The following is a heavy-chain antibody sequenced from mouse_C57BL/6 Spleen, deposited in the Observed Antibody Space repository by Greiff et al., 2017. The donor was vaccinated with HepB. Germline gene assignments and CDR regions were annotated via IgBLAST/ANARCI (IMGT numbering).Heavy chain of an antibody. V-gene: IGHV14-1*01. D-gene: IGHD1-1*01. Sequence: VQLKQSGAELVRPGASVKLSCTASGFNIKDYYMHWVKQRPEQGLEWIGRIDPEDGDTEYAPKFQGKATMTADTSSNTAYLQLSSLTSEDTAVYYCTKDGSSYAYFDYWGQGTTLTVSS. J-gene: IGHJ2*01. CDR1: GFNIKDYY. CDR2: IDPEDGDT. CDR3: TKDGSSYAYFDY.